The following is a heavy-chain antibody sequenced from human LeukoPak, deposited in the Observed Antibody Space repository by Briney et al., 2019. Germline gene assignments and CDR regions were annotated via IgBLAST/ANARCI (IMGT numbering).Heavy chain of an antibody. D-gene: IGHD4-23*01. Sequence: GGSLILSCVASGFIFGVYWMRWVRQVPGKGLEWVATINQNGGVKYYVDSVKGRFTISRDNAKTSLFLQMNSLRIDDTAMYYCTRTVNSASDFWGQGTLVTVSS. CDR3: TRTVNSASDF. CDR2: INQNGGVK. CDR1: GFIFGVYW. J-gene: IGHJ4*02. V-gene: IGHV3-7*03.